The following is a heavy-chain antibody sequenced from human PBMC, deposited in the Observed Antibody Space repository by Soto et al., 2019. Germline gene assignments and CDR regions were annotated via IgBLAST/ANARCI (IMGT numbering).Heavy chain of an antibody. CDR1: GGSISSGDYY. J-gene: IGHJ4*02. CDR3: ASNSYGPIFYDH. D-gene: IGHD5-18*01. CDR2: IYYSGST. Sequence: SETLSLSCTVSGGSISSGDYYWSWIRQPPGKGLEWIGYIYYSGSTYYNPSLKSRVTISVDTSKNQFSLKLSSVTAADTAVYYCASNSYGPIFYDHWGQGTLVTVSS. V-gene: IGHV4-30-4*01.